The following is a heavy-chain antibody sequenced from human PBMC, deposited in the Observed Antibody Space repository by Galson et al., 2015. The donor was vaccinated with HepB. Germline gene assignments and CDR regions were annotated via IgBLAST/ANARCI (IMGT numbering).Heavy chain of an antibody. D-gene: IGHD2-2*01. CDR2: INPSGGST. Sequence: SCKASGYTFTSYYMHWVRQVPGQGPEWMGIINPSGGSTSYAQKLQGRVTMTRDTSTRTVYMELSSLRSEDTAVYYCARDRTVVVPAAMGYYYYYGMDVWGQGTTVTVSS. V-gene: IGHV1-46*04. J-gene: IGHJ6*02. CDR3: ARDRTVVVPAAMGYYYYYGMDV. CDR1: GYTFTSYY.